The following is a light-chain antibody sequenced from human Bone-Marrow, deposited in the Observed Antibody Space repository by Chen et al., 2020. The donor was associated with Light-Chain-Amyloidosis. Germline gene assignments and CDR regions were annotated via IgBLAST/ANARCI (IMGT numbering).Light chain of an antibody. CDR2: AAS. CDR1: QGISSY. CDR3: QQVDSYPRT. V-gene: IGKV1-9*01. Sequence: DIQLTQSPSFLSASVGDRVTITCRASQGISSYLAWYQQKPGKAPKLVIYAASTWQSGVPSRFSGSGSGTEFTLTISSLQPEDLATYYCQQVDSYPRTFGQGTKVEIK. J-gene: IGKJ1*01.